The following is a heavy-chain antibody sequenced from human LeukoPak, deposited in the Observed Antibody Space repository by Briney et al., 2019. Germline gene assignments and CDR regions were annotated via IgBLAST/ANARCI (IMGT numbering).Heavy chain of an antibody. Sequence: ASVKVSCEASGYTFTGYYMHWVRQAPGQGLEWMGWINPNSGGTNYAQKFQGRVTMTRDTSISTTYMELSRLRSDDTAVYYCARERADYDILTGYYRDYYYGMDVWGQGTTVTVSS. CDR3: ARERADYDILTGYYRDYYYGMDV. D-gene: IGHD3-9*01. CDR1: GYTFTGYY. CDR2: INPNSGGT. V-gene: IGHV1-2*02. J-gene: IGHJ6*02.